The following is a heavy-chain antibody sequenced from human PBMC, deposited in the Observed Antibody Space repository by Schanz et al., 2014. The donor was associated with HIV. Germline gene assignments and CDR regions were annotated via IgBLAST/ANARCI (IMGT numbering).Heavy chain of an antibody. CDR1: GFTFDDYA. J-gene: IGHJ4*02. CDR3: VRETSSGVDYFDY. CDR2: ISWNSGSI. V-gene: IGHV3-9*01. D-gene: IGHD3-10*01. Sequence: EVQLVESGGGLVQPGRSLRLSCAASGFTFDDYAMHWVRQAPGKGLEWVSGISWNSGSIGYADSVKGRFTISRDNAKNSLYLQMNSLRGEDTAVYYCVRETSSGVDYFDYWGQGTLVTVSS.